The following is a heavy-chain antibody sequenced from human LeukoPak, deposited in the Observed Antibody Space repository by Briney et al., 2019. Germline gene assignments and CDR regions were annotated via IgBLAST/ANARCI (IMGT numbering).Heavy chain of an antibody. CDR1: GFTFSSYS. CDR2: ISSSSSTI. V-gene: IGHV3-48*01. Sequence: PGGSLRLSCAASGFTFSSYSMNWVRQAPGKGLEWVSYISSSSSTIYYADSVKGRFTISRDDSKNTLYLQMNSLRAEDTAIYYCARAQWRTYSYYYMDVWGKGTTVTVSS. J-gene: IGHJ6*03. CDR3: ARAQWRTYSYYYMDV. D-gene: IGHD6-19*01.